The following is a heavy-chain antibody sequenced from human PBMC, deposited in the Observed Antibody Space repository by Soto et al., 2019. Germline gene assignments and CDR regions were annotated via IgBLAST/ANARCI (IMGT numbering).Heavy chain of an antibody. Sequence: QVQLVQSGAEVKKPGSSVKVSCKASGGTFSSYAISWVRQAPGQGLEWMGGIIPIFGTANYAQKFQGRVTSTANEFTSTVYRELSSLRSEDTAVYYWARGHYSGYDISLYYFDYWGQGTLVTVSS. CDR2: IIPIFGTA. CDR1: GGTFSSYA. J-gene: IGHJ4*02. V-gene: IGHV1-69*01. CDR3: ARGHYSGYDISLYYFDY. D-gene: IGHD5-12*01.